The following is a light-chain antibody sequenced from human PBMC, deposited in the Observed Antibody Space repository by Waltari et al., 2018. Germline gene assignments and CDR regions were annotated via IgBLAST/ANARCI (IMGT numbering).Light chain of an antibody. V-gene: IGKV3-20*01. CDR3: QQYGSSQYT. J-gene: IGKJ2*01. Sequence: EIVLTQSPGTLSLSPGERATLSCRASQSVSSSYLAWYQQKPGQAPRLLIYGASSRATGIPDRFSASGSGTDFTLTISRLGPEDFAVYYCQQYGSSQYTFGQGTNLEIK. CDR1: QSVSSSY. CDR2: GAS.